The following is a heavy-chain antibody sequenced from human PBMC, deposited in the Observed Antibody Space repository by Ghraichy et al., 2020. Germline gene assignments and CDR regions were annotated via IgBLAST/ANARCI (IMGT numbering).Heavy chain of an antibody. D-gene: IGHD3-10*01. CDR3: ASGSGQEGYGSGSYYAYYYMDV. Sequence: SQTLSLTCSVSGGSVSSGNYYWSWIRQPPGKGLEWIGYIYYSGSTDYNPSLKSRVIISVDTSKNQFSLKLSSVTAADTAVYYCASGSGQEGYGSGSYYAYYYMDVWGKGTTVTVSS. J-gene: IGHJ6*03. CDR1: GGSVSSGNYY. V-gene: IGHV4-61*01. CDR2: IYYSGST.